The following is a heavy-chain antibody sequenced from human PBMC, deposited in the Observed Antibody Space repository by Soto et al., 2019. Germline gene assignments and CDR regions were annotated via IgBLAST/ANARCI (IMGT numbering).Heavy chain of an antibody. CDR1: GFNFGIYW. J-gene: IGHJ4*01. CDR2: IKGDASEK. V-gene: IGHV3-7*01. CDR3: ARDSGYGSGNSVNHYLDY. D-gene: IGHD3-10*01. Sequence: EVQLVESGGGLVQPGGSLRLSCAASGFNFGIYWMSWVRQAPGKGLEWVATIKGDASEKKYVDSVKGRFTMSRDNAKNTLYLKMDSLRAEVTAVYCCARDSGYGSGNSVNHYLDYWGHGTLVTVSS.